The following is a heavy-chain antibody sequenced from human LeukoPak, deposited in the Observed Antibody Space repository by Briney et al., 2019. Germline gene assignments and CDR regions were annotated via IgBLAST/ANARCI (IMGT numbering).Heavy chain of an antibody. D-gene: IGHD3-22*01. V-gene: IGHV3-23*01. CDR3: APSPDYYDSSGYYPSFDY. J-gene: IGHJ4*02. CDR2: ISGSGGST. CDR1: GFTFSSYG. Sequence: GGTLRLSCAASGFTFSSYGMSWVRQAPEKGLEWVSAISGSGGSTYYADSVKGRFTISRDNSKNTLYLQMNSLRAEDTAVYYCAPSPDYYDSSGYYPSFDYWGQGTLVTVSS.